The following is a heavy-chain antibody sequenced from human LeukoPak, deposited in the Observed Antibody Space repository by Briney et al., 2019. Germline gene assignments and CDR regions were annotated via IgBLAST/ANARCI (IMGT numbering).Heavy chain of an antibody. CDR2: ISSSDANT. D-gene: IGHD1-14*01. Sequence: GGSLRLSCAASGFTFDDYAMHWVRQAPGKGLEWVSAISSSDANTYYADSVKGRFTISRDNSKNTLYLQMNSLRAEDTALYYCAIREPIGYWGQGTLVTVSS. CDR3: AIREPIGY. V-gene: IGHV3-23*01. CDR1: GFTFDDYA. J-gene: IGHJ4*02.